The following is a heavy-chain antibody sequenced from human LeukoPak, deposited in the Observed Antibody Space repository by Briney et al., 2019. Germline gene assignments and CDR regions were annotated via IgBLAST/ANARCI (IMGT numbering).Heavy chain of an antibody. D-gene: IGHD1-14*01. CDR1: GGTFSSYA. CDR3: AREPYRGQFDY. Sequence: ASVKVSCKASGGTFSSYAISWVRQAPGQGLEWMGGIIPIFGTANYAQKFQGRVTITTDESTSSAYMELSSLRSEDTAVYYCAREPYRGQFDYWGQGTLVTVSS. J-gene: IGHJ4*02. CDR2: IIPIFGTA. V-gene: IGHV1-69*05.